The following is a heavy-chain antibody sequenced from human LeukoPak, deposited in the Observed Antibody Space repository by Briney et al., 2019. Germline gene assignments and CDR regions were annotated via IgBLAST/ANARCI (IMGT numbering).Heavy chain of an antibody. CDR1: GFTFSNFV. J-gene: IGHJ4*02. D-gene: IGHD4-11*01. V-gene: IGHV3-30-3*01. CDR3: GREGGNYVYDY. CDR2: ISPDGTNN. Sequence: GGSLRLSCAASGFTFSNFVMHWVRQAPGKGLEWVASISPDGTNNYYADSVKGRFTVSRDNSKSTLYLQVNSLRADDTAVFYCGREGGNYVYDYWGQGTLVTVSS.